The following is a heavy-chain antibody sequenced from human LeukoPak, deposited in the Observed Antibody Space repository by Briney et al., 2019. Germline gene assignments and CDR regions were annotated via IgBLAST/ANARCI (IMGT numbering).Heavy chain of an antibody. D-gene: IGHD3-22*01. CDR3: ARALPYYYDSSGYYWDDY. CDR2: INHSGST. Sequence: PSETLSLTCTVSGGSISSGGYYRSWIRQPPGKGLEWIGEINHSGSTNYNPSLKSRVTISVDTSKNQFSLKLSSVTAADTAVYYCARALPYYYDSSGYYWDDYWGQGTLVTVSS. J-gene: IGHJ4*02. V-gene: IGHV4-39*07. CDR1: GGSISSGGYY.